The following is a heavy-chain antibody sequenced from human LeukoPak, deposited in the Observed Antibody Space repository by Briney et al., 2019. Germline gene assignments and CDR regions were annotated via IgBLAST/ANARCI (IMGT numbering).Heavy chain of an antibody. Sequence: PGGSLRLSCATSGFTFTNAWMNWVRQAPGKGLEWVGRIRSNSDGGTINYAAPVKGRFTLSRDDSKNTLYLQMNSLQTEDTAVYYCATDFYDSTWGQGTLVTVSS. V-gene: IGHV3-15*07. CDR1: GFTFTNAW. CDR3: ATDFYDST. CDR2: IRSNSDGGTI. D-gene: IGHD3-22*01. J-gene: IGHJ5*02.